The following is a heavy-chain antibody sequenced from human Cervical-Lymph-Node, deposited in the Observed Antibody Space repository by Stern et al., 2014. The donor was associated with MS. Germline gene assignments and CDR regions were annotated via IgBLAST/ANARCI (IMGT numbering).Heavy chain of an antibody. Sequence: QVQLVQSGSELKKPGPSVKVSCKASGYTFTHYGINWVRQAPGQGLEWMGWINTNTGIPTYAQAFTGRFVFSFDASVSTAYLHISSLKADDTAIYYCARLRVGNITRDYWGPGTLVTVSS. D-gene: IGHD1-26*01. V-gene: IGHV7-4-1*02. J-gene: IGHJ4*02. CDR2: INTNTGIP. CDR3: ARLRVGNITRDY. CDR1: GYTFTHYG.